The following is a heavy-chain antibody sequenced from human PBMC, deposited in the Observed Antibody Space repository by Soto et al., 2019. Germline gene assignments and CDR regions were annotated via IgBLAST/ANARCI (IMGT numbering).Heavy chain of an antibody. CDR3: ARDLGTGDDSGEY. J-gene: IGHJ4*02. V-gene: IGHV1-69*12. Sequence: QVQLVQSGAEVKKPGSSVKVSCTASGDIFSGYSISWVRPAPGQGLEWMGGILHLFGSTNYASKFQGRVTITADPSTNAAYMELSSLKSEDTAVYYWARDLGTGDDSGEYWGQGTLVTVSS. CDR1: GDIFSGYS. D-gene: IGHD5-12*01. CDR2: ILHLFGST.